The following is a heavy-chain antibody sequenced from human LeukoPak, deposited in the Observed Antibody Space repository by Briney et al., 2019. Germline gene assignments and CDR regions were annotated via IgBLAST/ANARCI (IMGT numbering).Heavy chain of an antibody. CDR3: ARAGLDSSGYGH. Sequence: GGSLRLSCAASGFTFSSYSMNWVRQAPGKGLEWVSSISSSSSYIYYADSVKGRFTISRDNAKNSLYLQMNSLRAEDTAVYYCARAGLDSSGYGHWGQGTLVTVSS. CDR1: GFTFSSYS. V-gene: IGHV3-21*01. CDR2: ISSSSSYI. J-gene: IGHJ4*02. D-gene: IGHD3-22*01.